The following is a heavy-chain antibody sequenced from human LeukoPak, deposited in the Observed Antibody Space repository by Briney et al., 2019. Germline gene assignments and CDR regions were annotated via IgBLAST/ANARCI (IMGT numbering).Heavy chain of an antibody. CDR2: ISSSSSYI. Sequence: PGGSLRLSCAASGFTFSSYSMNWVRQAPGKGLEWVSSISSSSSYIYYADSVKGRFTFSRDNAKNSLYLQMNSLRAEDTAVYYCARDLNLGDFWSGSFDPWGQGTLVTVSS. V-gene: IGHV3-21*01. CDR1: GFTFSSYS. D-gene: IGHD3-3*01. J-gene: IGHJ5*02. CDR3: ARDLNLGDFWSGSFDP.